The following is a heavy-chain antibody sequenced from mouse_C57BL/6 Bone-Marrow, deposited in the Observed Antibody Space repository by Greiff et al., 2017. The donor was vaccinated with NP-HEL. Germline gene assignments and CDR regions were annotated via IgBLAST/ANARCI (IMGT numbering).Heavy chain of an antibody. J-gene: IGHJ2*01. V-gene: IGHV1-59*01. CDR3: ARSEFITTVYYFDY. Sequence: VQLQQSGAELVRPGTSVKLSCKASGYTFTSYWMHWVKQRPGQGLEWIGVIAPSASYTNYNQKFKGKATLTVDTSSSTAYMQLSSLTSEDSAVYYCARSEFITTVYYFDYWGQGTTLTVSS. CDR2: IAPSASYT. CDR1: GYTFTSYW. D-gene: IGHD1-1*01.